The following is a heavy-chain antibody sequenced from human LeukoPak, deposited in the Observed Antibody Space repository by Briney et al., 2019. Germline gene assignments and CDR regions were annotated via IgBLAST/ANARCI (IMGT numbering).Heavy chain of an antibody. V-gene: IGHV4-39*01. J-gene: IGHJ4*02. D-gene: IGHD4-11*01. CDR1: GGSISSSSYY. CDR2: IYYSGST. Sequence: PSETLSLTCTVSGGSISSSSYYWGWIRQPPGKGLEWIGSIYYSGSTYYNPSLKSRVTISVDTSKNQFSLKLSSVTAADTAVYYCARHEWVTTGKCYFDYWGQGTLVTVSS. CDR3: ARHEWVTTGKCYFDY.